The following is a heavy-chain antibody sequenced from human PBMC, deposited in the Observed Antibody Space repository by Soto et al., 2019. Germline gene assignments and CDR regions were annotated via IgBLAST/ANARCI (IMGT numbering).Heavy chain of an antibody. J-gene: IGHJ6*02. V-gene: IGHV1-69*13. CDR2: IIPIFGTA. Sequence: GASVKVSCKASGGTFSSYAISWVRQAPGQGLEWMGGIIPIFGTANYAQKFQGRVTITADESTSTAYMELSSLRSEDTAVYYCARAELWGKSIAARPSCMDVWGQGTTVTVSS. CDR3: ARAELWGKSIAARPSCMDV. D-gene: IGHD6-6*01. CDR1: GGTFSSYA.